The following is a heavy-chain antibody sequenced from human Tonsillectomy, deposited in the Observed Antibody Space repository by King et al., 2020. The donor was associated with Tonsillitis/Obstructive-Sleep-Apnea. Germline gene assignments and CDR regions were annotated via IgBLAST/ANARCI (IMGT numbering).Heavy chain of an antibody. V-gene: IGHV4-39*01. CDR2: IYYSGST. CDR3: ARHYYDFWSGYSTCFDY. Sequence: LQLQESGPGLVKPSETLSLTCTVSGGSISSSSYYWGWIRQPPGKGLEWIGSIYYSGSTYYNPSLKSRVTISVDTSKNQFSLKLSSVTAAYTAVYYCARHYYDFWSGYSTCFDYWGQGTLVTVSS. D-gene: IGHD3-3*01. CDR1: GGSISSSSYY. J-gene: IGHJ4*02.